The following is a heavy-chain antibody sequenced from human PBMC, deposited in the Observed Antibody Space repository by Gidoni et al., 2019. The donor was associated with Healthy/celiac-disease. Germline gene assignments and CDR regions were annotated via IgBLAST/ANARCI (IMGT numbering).Heavy chain of an antibody. D-gene: IGHD4-17*01. Sequence: QVQLVQSGAAVKKPGSSVKVACKASGGNFSSYAISWVRQAPGQGLVWMGGIIPIFGTANYAQKFQGRVTITADDSTSTAYMELSSLRSEDTAVYYCARGTVTTSHDDAFDIWGQGTMVTVSS. CDR2: IIPIFGTA. J-gene: IGHJ3*02. V-gene: IGHV1-69*01. CDR1: GGNFSSYA. CDR3: ARGTVTTSHDDAFDI.